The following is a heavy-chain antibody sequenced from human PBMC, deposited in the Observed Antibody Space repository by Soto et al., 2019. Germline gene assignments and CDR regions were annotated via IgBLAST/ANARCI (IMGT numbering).Heavy chain of an antibody. CDR2: IIPIFGTA. CDR3: ARVPENWFDP. Sequence: ASVKVSCKASGGTFSSYAISWVRQAPGQGLEWMGGIIPIFGTANYAQKFQGRVTITADESTSTAYMELSSLRSEDTAVYYCARVPENWFDPWGQGTLVTAPQ. V-gene: IGHV1-69*13. J-gene: IGHJ5*02. CDR1: GGTFSSYA.